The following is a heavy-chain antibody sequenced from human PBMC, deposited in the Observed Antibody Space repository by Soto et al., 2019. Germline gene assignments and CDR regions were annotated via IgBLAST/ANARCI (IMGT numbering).Heavy chain of an antibody. CDR1: GGSTSRSSNY. J-gene: IGHJ6*01. CDR3: ARCEGDAYYGIDV. CDR2: IYYSGST. Sequence: PSETLSLPCTVSGGSTSRSSNYWCWIRQPPGKGLEWIGSIYYSGSTYYNPSLKSRVTISVDTSKNQFSLKLSSVTAADTAVYFCARCEGDAYYGIDVWGQGTTV. D-gene: IGHD1-26*01. V-gene: IGHV4-39*01.